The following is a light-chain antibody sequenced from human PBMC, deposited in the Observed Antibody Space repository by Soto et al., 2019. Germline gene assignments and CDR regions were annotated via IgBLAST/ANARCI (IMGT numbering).Light chain of an antibody. CDR3: GTWDTSLTVVL. CDR1: SSNIGKNY. V-gene: IGLV1-51*02. Sequence: QSVLTQPPSVSAASGQKVTISCSGSSSNIGKNYVSWYQHLPGTAPKLLIYETNKRPSGIPDRFSGSKSGTSATLGISGLQTGDEADYYCGTWDTSLTVVLFGGGTKLTVL. CDR2: ETN. J-gene: IGLJ3*02.